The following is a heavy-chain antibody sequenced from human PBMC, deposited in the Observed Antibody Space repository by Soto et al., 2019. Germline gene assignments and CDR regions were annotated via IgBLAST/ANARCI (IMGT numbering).Heavy chain of an antibody. CDR2: ITGSGGTT. J-gene: IGHJ4*02. Sequence: GGSLRLSCAVSGFTFSTYAMSWVRQAPGKGLEWVSAITGSGGTTYYADSVKGRFTISRDNSKNTLYLQMNSLRAEDTALYYCAKPYSNSWYYFHYWGQGTLVTVSS. CDR1: GFTFSTYA. CDR3: AKPYSNSWYYFHY. D-gene: IGHD6-13*01. V-gene: IGHV3-23*01.